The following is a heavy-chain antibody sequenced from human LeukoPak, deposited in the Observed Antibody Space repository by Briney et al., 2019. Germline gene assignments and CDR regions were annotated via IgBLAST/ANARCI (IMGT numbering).Heavy chain of an antibody. J-gene: IGHJ3*01. D-gene: IGHD3-22*01. CDR3: AKKRSSGYYDSGGYAIDAFDV. CDR1: GFRFANSW. V-gene: IGHV5-51*01. CDR2: IYPDDPDI. Sequence: HGESLKISCKGSGFRFANSWIGWVRQVSGKGLEWMGTIYPDDPDIRYSPSFQGQVTISGDKSSSTVYLQWNSPKASDTAMYFCAKKRSSGYYDSGGYAIDAFDVWGQGTMVTVSS.